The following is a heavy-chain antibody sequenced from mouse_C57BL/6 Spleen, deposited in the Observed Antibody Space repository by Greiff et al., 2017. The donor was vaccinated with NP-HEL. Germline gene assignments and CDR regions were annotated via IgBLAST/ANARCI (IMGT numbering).Heavy chain of an antibody. CDR3: ARRGVYERAMDY. Sequence: QVQLQQSGAELVKPGASVKLSCKASGYTFTSYWMQWVKQRPGQGLEWIGEIDPSDSYTNYNQKFKGKATLTVDTSSSTAYMQLSSLTSEDSAVYYCARRGVYERAMDYWGQGTSVTVSS. J-gene: IGHJ4*01. CDR2: IDPSDSYT. V-gene: IGHV1-50*01. CDR1: GYTFTSYW. D-gene: IGHD2-3*01.